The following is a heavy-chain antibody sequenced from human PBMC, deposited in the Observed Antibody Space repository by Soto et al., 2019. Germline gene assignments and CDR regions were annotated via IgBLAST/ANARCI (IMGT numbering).Heavy chain of an antibody. J-gene: IGHJ4*02. D-gene: IGHD3-10*01. CDR1: GFTFSDYA. Sequence: WGSLRLSCTASGFTFSDYAMTWVRQAPGKGLEWVSTISGGSSVTYYGDSVKGRFTISSDNAKKTLFMQLNRLRAEDTATYYCAKVLSKNYYYPFDFWGEGT. V-gene: IGHV3-23*01. CDR2: ISGGSSVT. CDR3: AKVLSKNYYYPFDF.